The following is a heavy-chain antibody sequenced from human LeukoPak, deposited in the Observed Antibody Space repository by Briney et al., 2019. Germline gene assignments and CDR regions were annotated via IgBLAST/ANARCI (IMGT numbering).Heavy chain of an antibody. D-gene: IGHD6-19*01. Sequence: GGSLRLSCAASGFTFSSYAMSWVRQAPGKGLEWVSAISGSGGSTYYADSVKGRFTISRDNSKNTLYLQMNSLRAEDTAVYYCASAAGIAVAGTLIAFEYWGQGTLVTVSS. CDR3: ASAAGIAVAGTLIAFEY. CDR2: ISGSGGST. CDR1: GFTFSSYA. J-gene: IGHJ4*02. V-gene: IGHV3-23*01.